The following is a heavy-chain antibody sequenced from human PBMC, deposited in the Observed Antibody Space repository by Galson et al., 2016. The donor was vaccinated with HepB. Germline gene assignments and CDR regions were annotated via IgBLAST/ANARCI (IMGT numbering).Heavy chain of an antibody. D-gene: IGHD2-21*02. J-gene: IGHJ3*02. Sequence: SLRLSCAASGFTVSSYYMSWVRQAPGKGLEWVSVFYSGGSTYYADSVKGRFTISRDNSKNTLYLQLNSLRAEDTAVYYCARDRGAVTVDACDIWGQGTMVTVSS. CDR1: GFTVSSYY. CDR3: ARDRGAVTVDACDI. CDR2: FYSGGST. V-gene: IGHV3-53*01.